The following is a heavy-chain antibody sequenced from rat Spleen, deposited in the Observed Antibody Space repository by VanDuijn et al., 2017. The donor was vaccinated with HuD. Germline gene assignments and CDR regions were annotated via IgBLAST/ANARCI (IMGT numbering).Heavy chain of an antibody. CDR2: ISTGGGNT. J-gene: IGHJ4*01. Sequence: EVQLVESGGGLVQPGGSLKLSCAASGFTFSDFDMAWVRQAPTKGLEWVASISTGGGNTYYRDSVKGRFTISRDNAKSTLYLQMNSLRSEDTATYYCTRSHPVLRGYVMDAWGQGTSVTVSS. CDR1: GFTFSDFD. V-gene: IGHV5-25*01. CDR3: TRSHPVLRGYVMDA. D-gene: IGHD3-2*01.